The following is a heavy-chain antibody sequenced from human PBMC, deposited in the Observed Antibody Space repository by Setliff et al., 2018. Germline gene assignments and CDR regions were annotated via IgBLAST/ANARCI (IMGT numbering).Heavy chain of an antibody. J-gene: IGHJ6*02. CDR2: INSRSMTI. CDR1: GITFSGSA. D-gene: IGHD2-15*01. V-gene: IGHV3-48*01. Sequence: PGGSLRLSCAASGITFSGSAMHWVRQAPGKGLEWVSYINSRSMTIFYADSVKGRFTISRDNSKNTLYLQMNSLRAEDTAVYYCANLNLGRYCSGGSCPYGMDVWGQGTTVTVSS. CDR3: ANLNLGRYCSGGSCPYGMDV.